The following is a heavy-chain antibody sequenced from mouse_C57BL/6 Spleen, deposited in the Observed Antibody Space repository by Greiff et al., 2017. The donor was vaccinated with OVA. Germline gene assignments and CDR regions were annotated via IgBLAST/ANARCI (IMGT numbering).Heavy chain of an antibody. V-gene: IGHV10-3*01. J-gene: IGHJ2*01. CDR2: IRSKSSNYAT. D-gene: IGHD4-1*02. CDR3: VRSPNWDGFDY. Sequence: EVQVVESGGGLVQPKGSLKLSCAASGFTFNTYAMHWVRQAPGKGLEWVARIRSKSSNYATYYADSVKDRFTISRDDSQSMLYLQMNNLNTEDTALYYCVRSPNWDGFDYWGQGTTLTVSS. CDR1: GFTFNTYA.